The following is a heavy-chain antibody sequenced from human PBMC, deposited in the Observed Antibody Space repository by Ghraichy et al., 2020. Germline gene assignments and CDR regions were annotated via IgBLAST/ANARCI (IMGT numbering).Heavy chain of an antibody. V-gene: IGHV3-23*01. Sequence: GGSLRLSCAASGFTFSSYAISWVRQAPGKGLECVSSISGGGDSTYYADSVKGRFTISRDNSKNTVYLQMNSLRAEDTAVYYCAKSGSSSGYSPVDYWGQGTLVTVSS. CDR3: AKSGSSSGYSPVDY. J-gene: IGHJ4*02. CDR2: ISGGGDST. CDR1: GFTFSSYA. D-gene: IGHD3-22*01.